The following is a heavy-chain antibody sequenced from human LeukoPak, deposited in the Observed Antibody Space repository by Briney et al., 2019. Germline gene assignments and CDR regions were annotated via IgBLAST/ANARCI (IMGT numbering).Heavy chain of an antibody. CDR2: LSYCGTNK. CDR1: GFTFSDYA. V-gene: IGHV3-30-3*01. Sequence: GGSLRLSCAASGFTFSDYAMHWVRQAPGKGLEWVAVLSYCGTNKYYADSVKGRFTISRDNYKNTMFLQMNSLRAEDTAVYHCARDRSGYANDAFDFWGQGTMVTVSS. D-gene: IGHD3-3*01. CDR3: ARDRSGYANDAFDF. J-gene: IGHJ3*01.